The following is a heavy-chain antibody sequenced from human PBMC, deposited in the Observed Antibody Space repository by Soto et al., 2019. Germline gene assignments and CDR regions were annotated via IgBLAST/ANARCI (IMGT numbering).Heavy chain of an antibody. CDR2: ILYDGSDK. Sequence: QVQLVESGGGVVQPGTSLRLSCAASGFTFGNYGMHWVRQPPGKGLEWMSSILYDGSDKYYADSVKGRFTISRDDSKNTVYLQMDSLRTDDTAVYYCAKWGEVSHNPGGNYYYGMDVWGQGTTVTVSS. V-gene: IGHV3-30*18. D-gene: IGHD3-16*01. CDR3: AKWGEVSHNPGGNYYYGMDV. CDR1: GFTFGNYG. J-gene: IGHJ6*02.